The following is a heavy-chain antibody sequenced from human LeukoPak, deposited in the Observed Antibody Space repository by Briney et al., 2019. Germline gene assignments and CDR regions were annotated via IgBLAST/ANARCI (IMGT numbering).Heavy chain of an antibody. CDR1: GYTFIGYY. Sequence: ASVKVSCKASGYTFIGYYMHWVRQAPGQGVEWMGWINPNSGGTNYAQKFQGRVTMTRDTSISTAYMELSRLRYDDTAVYYCARVLGPTVLRFLEWSYWGQGTLVTVSS. CDR2: INPNSGGT. D-gene: IGHD3-3*01. V-gene: IGHV1-2*02. J-gene: IGHJ4*02. CDR3: ARVLGPTVLRFLEWSY.